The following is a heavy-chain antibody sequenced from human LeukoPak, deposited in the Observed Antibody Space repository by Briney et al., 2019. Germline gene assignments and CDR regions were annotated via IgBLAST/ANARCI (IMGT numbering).Heavy chain of an antibody. CDR3: VRDLDESRDILSVYSPFGF. CDR1: GGSFSGYY. Sequence: SETLSLTCAVYGGSFSGYYWSWIRQPPGKGLEWIGEINHSGSTNYNPSLKSRVTISVDTSKNQFSLKLSSVTAEDTAVYYCVRDLDESRDILSVYSPFGFWGQGTLVTVSS. D-gene: IGHD3-9*01. J-gene: IGHJ4*02. CDR2: INHSGST. V-gene: IGHV4-34*01.